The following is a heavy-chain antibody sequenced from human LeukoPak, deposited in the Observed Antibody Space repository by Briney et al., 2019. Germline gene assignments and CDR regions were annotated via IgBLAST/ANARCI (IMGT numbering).Heavy chain of an antibody. CDR3: AKDTGYTKINWFDP. CDR1: GFTFDDYA. V-gene: IGHV3-43*02. J-gene: IGHJ5*02. CDR2: ISGDGGST. Sequence: GGSLRLSCAASGFTFDDYAMHWVRQAPGKGLEWVSLISGDGGSTYYADSVKGRFTISRDNSKNSLYLQMNSLRTEDTALYYCAKDTGYTKINWFDPWGQGTLVTVSS. D-gene: IGHD5-24*01.